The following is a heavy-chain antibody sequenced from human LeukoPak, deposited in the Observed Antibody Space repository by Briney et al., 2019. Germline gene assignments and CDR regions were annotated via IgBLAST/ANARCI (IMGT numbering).Heavy chain of an antibody. CDR3: ARVPYSSSAYWFDP. J-gene: IGHJ5*02. CDR1: GYSISSGYY. CDR2: IYHSGST. Sequence: KASETLSLTCAVSGYSISSGYYWGWIRQPPGKGLEWIGSIYHSGSTYYNPSLKSRVTILTDTSKNQFSLKLSSVTAADTAVYYCARVPYSSSAYWFDPWGQGTLVTVSS. V-gene: IGHV4-38-2*01. D-gene: IGHD6-6*01.